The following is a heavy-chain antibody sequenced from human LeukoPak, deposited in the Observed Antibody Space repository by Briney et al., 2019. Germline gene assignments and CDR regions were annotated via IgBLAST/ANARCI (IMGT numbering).Heavy chain of an antibody. V-gene: IGHV4-59*01. CDR2: IYYSGST. Sequence: SETLSLTCTVSGGSISSYYWSWIRQPPGKGLEWIGYIYYSGSTNYNPSLKSRVTISVDTSKNQFSLKLSSVTAADTAVYYCARAHSTPHVYIDYWGQGTLVTVSS. D-gene: IGHD2-8*01. CDR3: ARAHSTPHVYIDY. CDR1: GGSISSYY. J-gene: IGHJ4*02.